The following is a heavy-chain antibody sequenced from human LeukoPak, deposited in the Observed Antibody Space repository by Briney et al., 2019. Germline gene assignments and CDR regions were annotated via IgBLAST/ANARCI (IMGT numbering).Heavy chain of an antibody. CDR1: GFTFSSYA. V-gene: IGHV3-23*01. Sequence: GRSLRLSCAASGFTFSSYAMSWVRQAPGKGLEWVSAISGSGGSTYYADSEKGRFTISRDNSKNTLYLHMNSLRAEDTAPYYCAKDRIRGYCSSTSCPPGDYWGQGTLVTVSS. CDR3: AKDRIRGYCSSTSCPPGDY. D-gene: IGHD2-2*01. CDR2: ISGSGGST. J-gene: IGHJ4*02.